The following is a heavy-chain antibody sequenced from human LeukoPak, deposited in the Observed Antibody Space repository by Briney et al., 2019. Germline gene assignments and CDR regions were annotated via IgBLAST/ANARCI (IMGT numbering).Heavy chain of an antibody. CDR2: FDPEDGET. CDR3: ATVGSYSSGWYKYNWFDP. J-gene: IGHJ5*02. V-gene: IGHV1-24*01. Sequence: ASVKVSCKVSGYTLTELSMHWVRQAPGKGREWMGGFDPEDGETIYAQKFQGRVTMTEDTSTDTAYMELSSLRSEDTAVYYCATVGSYSSGWYKYNWFDPWGQGTLVTVSS. D-gene: IGHD6-19*01. CDR1: GYTLTELS.